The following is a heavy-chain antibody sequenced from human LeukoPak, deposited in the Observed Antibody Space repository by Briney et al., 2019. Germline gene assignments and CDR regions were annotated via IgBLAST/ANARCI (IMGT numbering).Heavy chain of an antibody. Sequence: ASVKVSCKASGYTFTGYYMHWVRQAPGQGLEWMGWINPNSGGTNYAQKFRGRVTMTRDTSISTAYMELSRLRSDDTAVYYCARDLGTYYYDFDYWGQGTLVTVSS. CDR1: GYTFTGYY. J-gene: IGHJ4*02. V-gene: IGHV1-2*02. D-gene: IGHD3-10*01. CDR2: INPNSGGT. CDR3: ARDLGTYYYDFDY.